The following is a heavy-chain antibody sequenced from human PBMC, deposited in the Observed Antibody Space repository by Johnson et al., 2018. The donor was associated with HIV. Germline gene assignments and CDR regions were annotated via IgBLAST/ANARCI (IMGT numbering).Heavy chain of an antibody. CDR2: ISYDGSNK. J-gene: IGHJ3*02. Sequence: QVQLVESGGGVVQPGRSLRLSCAASGFTFRSYAMHWVRQAPGKGLEWVAVISYDGSNKYFADSVKGRFTISRDNSKNTLYLQMKSLRGEDTAVYSCARGRSSSSTAAFDIWGQGTMVTVSS. V-gene: IGHV3-30*04. D-gene: IGHD6-6*01. CDR1: GFTFRSYA. CDR3: ARGRSSSSTAAFDI.